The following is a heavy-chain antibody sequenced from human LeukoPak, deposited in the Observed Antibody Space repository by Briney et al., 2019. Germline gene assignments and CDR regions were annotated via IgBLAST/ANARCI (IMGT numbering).Heavy chain of an antibody. CDR3: AREVGPYGDAPLSFDY. Sequence: SETLSLTCTVSGGSISSSSYYWSWIRQPAGKGLEWIGRIYTSGSTNYNPSLKSRVTISVDTSKNQFSLKLSSVTAADTAVYYCAREVGPYGDAPLSFDYWGQGTLVTVSS. CDR1: GGSISSSSYY. J-gene: IGHJ4*02. D-gene: IGHD4-17*01. V-gene: IGHV4-61*02. CDR2: IYTSGST.